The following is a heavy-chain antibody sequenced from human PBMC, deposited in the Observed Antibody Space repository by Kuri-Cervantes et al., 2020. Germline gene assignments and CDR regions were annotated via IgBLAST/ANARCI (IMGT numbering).Heavy chain of an antibody. D-gene: IGHD6-19*01. V-gene: IGHV1-2*02. CDR2: INPNSGGT. Sequence: ASVKVSCKASGYTFTGYYMHWVRQAPGQGLEWMGWINPNSGGTNYAQKFQGRVTMTRDTSISTAYVELSRLRSDDTAVYYCARDLNGSGWRVIDYWGQGTLVTVSS. CDR3: ARDLNGSGWRVIDY. J-gene: IGHJ4*02. CDR1: GYTFTGYY.